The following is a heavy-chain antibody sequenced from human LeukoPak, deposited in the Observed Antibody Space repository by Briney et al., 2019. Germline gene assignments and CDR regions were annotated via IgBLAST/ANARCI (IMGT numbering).Heavy chain of an antibody. D-gene: IGHD5-12*01. Sequence: ASVKVSCTASGYTFTSYGISWVRQAPGQGLEWMGWISAYNGNTNYAQKLQGRVTMTTDTSTSTAYMELRSLRSDDTAVYYCARVGYSGYDVVYYYYMDVWGKGTTVTVSS. CDR3: ARVGYSGYDVVYYYYMDV. V-gene: IGHV1-18*01. CDR1: GYTFTSYG. J-gene: IGHJ6*03. CDR2: ISAYNGNT.